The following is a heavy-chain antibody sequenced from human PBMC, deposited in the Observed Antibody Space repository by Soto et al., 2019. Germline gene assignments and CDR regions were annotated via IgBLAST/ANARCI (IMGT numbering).Heavy chain of an antibody. D-gene: IGHD2-15*01. J-gene: IGHJ5*02. CDR3: ARDRRRGYCSGGSCYSSWFDP. CDR1: GGSISSYY. CDR2: IYYSGST. V-gene: IGHV4-59*01. Sequence: KPSETLSLTCTVSGGSISSYYWSWIRQPPGKGLEWIGYIYYSGSTNYNPSLKSRVTISVDTSKNQFSLKLSSVTAADTAVYYCARDRRRGYCSGGSCYSSWFDPWGQGTLVTVSS.